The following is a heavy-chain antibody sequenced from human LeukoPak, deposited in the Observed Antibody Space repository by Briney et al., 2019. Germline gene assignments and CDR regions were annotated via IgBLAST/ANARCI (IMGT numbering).Heavy chain of an antibody. CDR1: GFTFSSYA. CDR2: IYSGGST. D-gene: IGHD1-26*01. Sequence: GGSLRLSCAASGFTFSSYAMSWVRQAPGKGLEWVSVIYSGGSTYYADSVKGRFTISRDNSKNTLYLQMNSLRAEDTAVYYCATGTLAYYGMDVWGQGTTVTVSS. CDR3: ATGTLAYYGMDV. V-gene: IGHV3-66*01. J-gene: IGHJ6*02.